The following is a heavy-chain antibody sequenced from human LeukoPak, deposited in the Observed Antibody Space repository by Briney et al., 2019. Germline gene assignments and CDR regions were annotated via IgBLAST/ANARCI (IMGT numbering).Heavy chain of an antibody. V-gene: IGHV1-2*02. CDR3: ARGRVTIFGVVTLRGEFDP. D-gene: IGHD3-3*01. J-gene: IGHJ5*02. CDR1: GYTFTGYY. Sequence: ASVKVSCKASGYTFTGYYMHWVRQAPGQGLEWMGWINPNSGGTNYAQKFQGRVTTTRDTSISTAYMELSRLRSDDTAVYYCARGRVTIFGVVTLRGEFDPWGQGTLVTVSP. CDR2: INPNSGGT.